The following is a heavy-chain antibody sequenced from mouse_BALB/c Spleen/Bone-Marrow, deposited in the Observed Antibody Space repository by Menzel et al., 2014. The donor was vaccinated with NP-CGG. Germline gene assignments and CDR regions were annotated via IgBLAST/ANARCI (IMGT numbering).Heavy chain of an antibody. D-gene: IGHD2-4*01. CDR3: IPYDNDAMDY. V-gene: IGHV6-6*01. CDR1: GFTFSYAW. Sequence: DVLLAESGGGLVPPGVSMKLSCTASGFTFSYAWMDWVRQSPEKGLERVADIRGETNNHAIYYTESVKGRVTISRDDYKSSVYQHMNSLRPEDACIYYYIPYDNDAMDYWGRGTSVTVSS. J-gene: IGHJ4*01. CDR2: IRGETNNHAI.